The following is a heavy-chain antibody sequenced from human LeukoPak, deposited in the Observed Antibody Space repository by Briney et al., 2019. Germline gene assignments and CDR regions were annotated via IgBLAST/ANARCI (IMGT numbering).Heavy chain of an antibody. CDR2: INPNSGDT. J-gene: IGHJ4*02. Sequence: ASVKVSCKASGYTFTGYYLHWVRQAPGQGLEWMGWINPNSGDTKYSQKFQGRVTLTRDTSISTAYMELSRLRSDDTAVYYCATQRGSYLWGTDFDYWGQGTLVTVSS. CDR1: GYTFTGYY. D-gene: IGHD3-16*01. V-gene: IGHV1-2*02. CDR3: ATQRGSYLWGTDFDY.